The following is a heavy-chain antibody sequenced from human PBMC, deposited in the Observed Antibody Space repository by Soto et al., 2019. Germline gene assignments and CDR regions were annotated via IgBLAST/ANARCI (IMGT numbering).Heavy chain of an antibody. Sequence: ASVKVSCKASGYTFTGYYMHWVRQAPGQGLEWMGWINPNSGGTNYAQKFQGWVTMTRDTSISTAYMELSRLRSDDTAVYYCARDRRAALLGYYFDYWGQGTLVTVSS. CDR2: INPNSGGT. CDR1: GYTFTGYY. CDR3: ARDRRAALLGYYFDY. J-gene: IGHJ4*02. D-gene: IGHD6-25*01. V-gene: IGHV1-2*04.